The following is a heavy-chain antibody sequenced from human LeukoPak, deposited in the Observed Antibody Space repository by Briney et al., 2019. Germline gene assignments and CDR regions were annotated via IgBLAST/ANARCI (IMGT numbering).Heavy chain of an antibody. J-gene: IGHJ3*02. V-gene: IGHV3-21*01. CDR1: GFTFSSYS. CDR2: ISSSSSYI. D-gene: IGHD4-17*01. Sequence: SGGSLRLSCAASGFTFSSYSMNWVRQAPGKGLEWVSSISSSSSYIYYADSVKGRFTISRDNAKNSLYLQMNSLRAEETAVYYCARTRDYGDFLDAFDIWGQGTMVTVSS. CDR3: ARTRDYGDFLDAFDI.